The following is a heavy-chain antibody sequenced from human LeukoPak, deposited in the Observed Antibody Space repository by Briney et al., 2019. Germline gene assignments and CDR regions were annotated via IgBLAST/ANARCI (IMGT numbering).Heavy chain of an antibody. V-gene: IGHV4-4*09. CDR2: IYTSGST. Sequence: SETLSLTCTVPGGSISSYYWSWIRQPPGKGLEWIGYIYTSGSTNYNPSLKSRAIISVDTSKNQFSLKLSSVTAADTAVYYCAQYYYDSSGYSYFDYWGQGTLVTVSS. CDR3: AQYYYDSSGYSYFDY. CDR1: GGSISSYY. J-gene: IGHJ4*02. D-gene: IGHD3-22*01.